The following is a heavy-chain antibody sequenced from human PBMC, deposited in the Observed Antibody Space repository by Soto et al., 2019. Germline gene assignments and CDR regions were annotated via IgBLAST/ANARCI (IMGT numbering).Heavy chain of an antibody. V-gene: IGHV1-58*01. CDR2: IVVGSGNT. CDR3: AATSITMVRGGGVDY. D-gene: IGHD3-10*01. CDR1: GFTFTSSA. J-gene: IGHJ4*02. Sequence: QMQLVQSGPEVKKPGTSVKVSCKASGFTFTSSAVQWVRQARGQRLEWIGWIVVGSGNTNYAQKFQERVTITRDMSTSTAYRAVSSLRSEDTAVYYCAATSITMVRGGGVDYWGQGTLVTVSS.